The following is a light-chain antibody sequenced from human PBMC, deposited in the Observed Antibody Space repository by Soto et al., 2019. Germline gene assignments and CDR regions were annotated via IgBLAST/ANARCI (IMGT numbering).Light chain of an antibody. V-gene: IGKV3-15*01. CDR2: GAS. CDR3: QQYDNWPLT. Sequence: EIVLTQSPGTLSLSPGERATLSCRASQSVSNNYLAWYQQKPGQAPRLLIYGASTRATGTPVRFSGSGSGTEFTLAVSSLQSEDFAVYYCQQYDNWPLTFGGGTKVDI. CDR1: QSVSNN. J-gene: IGKJ4*01.